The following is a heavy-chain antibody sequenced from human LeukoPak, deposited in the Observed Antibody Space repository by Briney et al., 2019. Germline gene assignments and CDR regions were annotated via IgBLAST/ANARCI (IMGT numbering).Heavy chain of an antibody. J-gene: IGHJ4*02. CDR1: RYTFTSYD. Sequence: ASVKVSCKASRYTFTSYDINWVRQATGQGLEWMGWMNPNSGNTGYAQKFQGRVTMTRNTSISTAYMELSSLRSEDTAVYYCARGGYDSSGYYLGYWGQGTLVTVSS. D-gene: IGHD3-22*01. V-gene: IGHV1-8*01. CDR3: ARGGYDSSGYYLGY. CDR2: MNPNSGNT.